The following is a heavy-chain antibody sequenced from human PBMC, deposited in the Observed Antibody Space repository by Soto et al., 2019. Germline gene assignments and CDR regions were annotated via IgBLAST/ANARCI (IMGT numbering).Heavy chain of an antibody. CDR1: GGTFSSYA. J-gene: IGHJ6*02. CDR3: ARGVEYYDFWSGYPPPDYYYYGMDV. Sequence: SVKVSCKASGGTFSSYAISWVRQAPGQGLEWMGGIIPIFGTANYAQKFQGRVTITADESTSTAYMELSSLRSEDTAVYYCARGVEYYDFWSGYPPPDYYYYGMDVWGQGTTVTVSS. CDR2: IIPIFGTA. V-gene: IGHV1-69*13. D-gene: IGHD3-3*01.